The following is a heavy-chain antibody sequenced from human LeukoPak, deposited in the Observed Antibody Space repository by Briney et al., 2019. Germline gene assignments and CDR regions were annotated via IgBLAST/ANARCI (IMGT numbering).Heavy chain of an antibody. CDR3: ASSSPLEYYYYGMDV. V-gene: IGHV4-61*02. CDR1: GGSISSGSYY. CDR2: IYTSGST. Sequence: SETLSLTCTVSGGSISSGSYYWSWIRQPAGKGLEWIGRIYTSGSTNYNPSLKSRVTISVDTSKNQFSLKLSPVTAADTAVYYCASSSPLEYYYYGMDVWGQGTTVTVSS. J-gene: IGHJ6*02. D-gene: IGHD6-6*01.